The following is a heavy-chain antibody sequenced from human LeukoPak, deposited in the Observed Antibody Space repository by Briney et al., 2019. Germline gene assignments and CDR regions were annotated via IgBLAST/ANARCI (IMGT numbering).Heavy chain of an antibody. CDR3: ARGPRSFDY. CDR1: GFTFSSYS. CDR2: IKPDGSEK. V-gene: IGHV3-7*05. Sequence: PGGSLRLSCAASGFTFSSYSMNWVRQVPGKGLEWVANIKPDGSEKYYVASVKGRFTISRDNAKNSLYLQMNSLRAEDTAVFYCARGPRSFDYWGQGALVTVSS. J-gene: IGHJ4*01.